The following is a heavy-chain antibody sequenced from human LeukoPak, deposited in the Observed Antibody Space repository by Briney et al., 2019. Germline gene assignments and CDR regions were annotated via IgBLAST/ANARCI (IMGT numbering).Heavy chain of an antibody. V-gene: IGHV1-18*01. Sequence: ASVKVSCKTSGYTFTSYGLSWVRQAPGQGLEWMGCIITYNGNTYYSQKLQGRVTMTTDTSTSTANMELRSLRSDDTAVYYCAKTTVTSEEYFYYYMDVWGKGTTVTVSS. CDR2: IITYNGNT. CDR1: GYTFTSYG. CDR3: AKTTVTSEEYFYYYMDV. D-gene: IGHD4-17*01. J-gene: IGHJ6*03.